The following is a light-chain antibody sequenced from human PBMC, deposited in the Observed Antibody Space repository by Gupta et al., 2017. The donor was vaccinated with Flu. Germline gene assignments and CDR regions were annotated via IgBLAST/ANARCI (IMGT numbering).Light chain of an antibody. CDR3: QRLSNWPPLT. CDR1: QSVSSY. CDR2: DAF. Sequence: EIVLTQSPATLSLSPGERATLSCRASQSVSSYLAWYQQKPGQAPRLLIYDAFNSDTGIPARFSGSGSGTGFTLTMSSRELEDFAVYYCQRLSNWPPLTFGGGTKVEIK. J-gene: IGKJ4*01. V-gene: IGKV3-11*01.